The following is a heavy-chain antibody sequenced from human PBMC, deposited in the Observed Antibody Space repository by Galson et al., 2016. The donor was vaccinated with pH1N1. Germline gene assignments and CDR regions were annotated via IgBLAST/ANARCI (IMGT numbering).Heavy chain of an antibody. D-gene: IGHD1-14*01. J-gene: IGHJ6*03. Sequence: SLRLSCAASGFTFRNYWMTWVRQAPGKGLEWVANIKHDGIEKYYVDSAKGRFTISRDNAENSLYLQMNSLRAEDTAVYYRARAEASGMFYYFYMDVWGKGTTVTVSS. CDR1: GFTFRNYW. CDR3: ARAEASGMFYYFYMDV. CDR2: IKHDGIEK. V-gene: IGHV3-7*03.